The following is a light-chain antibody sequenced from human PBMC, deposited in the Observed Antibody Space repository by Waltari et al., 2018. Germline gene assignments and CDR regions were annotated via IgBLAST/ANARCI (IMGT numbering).Light chain of an antibody. CDR3: QQYYSTPWT. J-gene: IGKJ1*01. V-gene: IGKV4-1*01. CDR2: WAS. Sequence: IVITQSHASLPVSLGERATINSTSGQSVLSSSNNKNYLAWYQQKPGQPPKLLIYWASTRESGVPDRFSGSGSGTDFTLTISSLQAEDVAVYYCQQYYSTPWTFGQGTKVEIK. CDR1: QSVLSSSNNKNY.